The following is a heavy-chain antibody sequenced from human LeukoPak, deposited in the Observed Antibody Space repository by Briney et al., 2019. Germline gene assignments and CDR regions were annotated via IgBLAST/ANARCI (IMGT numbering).Heavy chain of an antibody. CDR2: IKSKTDGGTT. CDR1: GFTFSNAW. J-gene: IGHJ4*02. Sequence: GGSLRLSCAASGFTFSNAWMSWVRQAPGKGLEWVGRIKSKTDGGTTDYAAPVKGRFTISRDDSKNTLYLQMNSLKTEDTAVYYRTTRYCSGGSCYPFDYWGQGTLVTVSS. CDR3: TTRYCSGGSCYPFDY. D-gene: IGHD2-15*01. V-gene: IGHV3-15*01.